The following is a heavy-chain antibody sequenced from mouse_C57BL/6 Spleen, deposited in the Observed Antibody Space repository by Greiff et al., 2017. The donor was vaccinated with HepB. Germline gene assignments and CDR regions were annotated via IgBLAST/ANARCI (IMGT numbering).Heavy chain of an antibody. V-gene: IGHV1-64*01. CDR3: ARGDSSGYGY. Sequence: QVQLQQPGAELVKPGASVKLSCKASGYTFTSYWMHWVKQRPGQGLEWIGMIHPNSGSTNDNEKFKSKATLTVDKSSSTAYMQLSSLTSEDSAVYDCARGDSSGYGYWGQGTTLTVSS. CDR1: GYTFTSYW. CDR2: IHPNSGST. J-gene: IGHJ2*01. D-gene: IGHD3-2*02.